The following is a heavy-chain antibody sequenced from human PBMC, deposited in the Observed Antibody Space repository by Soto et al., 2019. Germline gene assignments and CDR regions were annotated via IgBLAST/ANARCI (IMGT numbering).Heavy chain of an antibody. Sequence: EVQLVESGGGLVQPGGSLRLSCAASGLTFNKYSMNWVRQAPGKGLEWVSYISSSSSIIYYADSVKGRFTISRDNAKNSLSLQMNSLRDEDTAVYYCARQRLENYGYSRVFGIDLWGQGAPVTVSS. V-gene: IGHV3-48*02. CDR2: ISSSSSII. D-gene: IGHD1-1*01. CDR3: ARQRLENYGYSRVFGIDL. J-gene: IGHJ6*02. CDR1: GLTFNKYS.